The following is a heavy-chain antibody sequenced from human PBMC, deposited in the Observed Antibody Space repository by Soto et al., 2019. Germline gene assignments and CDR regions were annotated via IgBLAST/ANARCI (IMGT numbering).Heavy chain of an antibody. D-gene: IGHD3-3*01. J-gene: IGHJ4*02. V-gene: IGHV3-30*18. CDR2: ISYDGSNK. Sequence: GGSMTLSCEASGFTVSSYYMSWVSKAPGKGLEWVAVISYDGSNKYYADSVKGRFTISRDNSKNTLYLQMNSLRAEDTAVYYCAKDQTSGYFDYWGQGTLVTVSS. CDR1: GFTVSSYY. CDR3: AKDQTSGYFDY.